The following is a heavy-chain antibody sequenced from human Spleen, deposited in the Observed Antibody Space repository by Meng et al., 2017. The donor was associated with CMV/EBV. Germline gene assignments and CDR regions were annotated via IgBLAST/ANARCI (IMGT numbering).Heavy chain of an antibody. D-gene: IGHD6-13*01. CDR2: IGSSGKYV. CDR1: GFTFGPYT. V-gene: IGHV3-21*01. Sequence: GESLKISCAASGFTFGPYTMNWVRQAPGKGLEWVSSIGSSGKYVYYADSVNGRFTISRDNAKDSLYLQMNILTAADTAVYYCARGGHSSSWYLGYWGQGTLVTVSS. CDR3: ARGGHSSSWYLGY. J-gene: IGHJ4*02.